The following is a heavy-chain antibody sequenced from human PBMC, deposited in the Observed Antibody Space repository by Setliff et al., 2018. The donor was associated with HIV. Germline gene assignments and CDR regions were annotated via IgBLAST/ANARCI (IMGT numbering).Heavy chain of an antibody. CDR3: ARGKGVGGVVITGGLDV. V-gene: IGHV1-8*01. D-gene: IGHD3-10*01. CDR1: ATFTNVD. Sequence: GASVKVSCKASATFTNVDIHWLRRATGQGLEWMGWINPNSGVSGYGQKFQGRVTMTRDTSISTAYMELSSLTSEDTAVYYCARGKGVGGVVITGGLDVWGKGTTVTAPQ. CDR2: INPNSGVS. J-gene: IGHJ6*04.